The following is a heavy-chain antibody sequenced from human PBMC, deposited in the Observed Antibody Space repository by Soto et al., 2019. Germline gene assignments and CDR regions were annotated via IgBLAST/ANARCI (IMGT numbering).Heavy chain of an antibody. J-gene: IGHJ4*02. V-gene: IGHV3-53*01. CDR3: ARVGGQLVPGFDY. Sequence: PGGSLRLSCAASGFIVSDYYLSWVRQAPGKGLEWVSVIYSGGKTYYADSVKGRFTTSRDNSKNTLYLQMNGLRAEDTAVYYCARVGGQLVPGFDYWGQGTLVTVSS. D-gene: IGHD6-6*01. CDR2: IYSGGKT. CDR1: GFIVSDYY.